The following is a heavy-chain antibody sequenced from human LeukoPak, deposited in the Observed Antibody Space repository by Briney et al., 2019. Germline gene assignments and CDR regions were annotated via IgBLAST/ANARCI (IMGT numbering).Heavy chain of an antibody. D-gene: IGHD3-10*01. CDR1: GGTFSSYA. Sequence: GASVKVSCKASGGTFSSYAISWVRQAPGQGLEWMGGIIPIFGTTNYAQKFQGRVTITADKSTGTAYMELSSLRSEDTAVYYCARDSYNPLGFGELPQFDYWGQGTLVTVSS. J-gene: IGHJ4*02. CDR2: IIPIFGTT. V-gene: IGHV1-69*06. CDR3: ARDSYNPLGFGELPQFDY.